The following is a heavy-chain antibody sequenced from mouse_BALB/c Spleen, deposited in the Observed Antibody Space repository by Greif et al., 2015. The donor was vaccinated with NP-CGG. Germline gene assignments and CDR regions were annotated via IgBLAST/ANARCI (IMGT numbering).Heavy chain of an antibody. J-gene: IGHJ3*01. CDR2: IDPANGNT. Sequence: VQLQQSGAELVKPGASVKLSCTASGFNIKDTYMHWVKQRPEQGLEWIGRIDPANGNTKYDPKFQGKATITADTSSNTAYLQLSSLTSEDTAVYYCASYYSSAWFAYWGQGTLVTVSA. CDR1: GFNIKDTY. D-gene: IGHD2-12*01. V-gene: IGHV14-3*02. CDR3: ASYYSSAWFAY.